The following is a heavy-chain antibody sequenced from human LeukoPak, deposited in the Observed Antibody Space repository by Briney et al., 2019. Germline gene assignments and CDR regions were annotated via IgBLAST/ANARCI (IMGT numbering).Heavy chain of an antibody. CDR3: ARGGITIFGVVTS. Sequence: GGSLRLSCAASGFTFSSYSMNWIRQAPGKGLEWVSYISSSSSTIYYADSVKGRFTISRDNAKNSLYLQMNSLRAEDTAVYYCARGGITIFGVVTSWGQGTLVTVSS. V-gene: IGHV3-48*01. CDR2: ISSSSSTI. J-gene: IGHJ5*02. D-gene: IGHD3-3*01. CDR1: GFTFSSYS.